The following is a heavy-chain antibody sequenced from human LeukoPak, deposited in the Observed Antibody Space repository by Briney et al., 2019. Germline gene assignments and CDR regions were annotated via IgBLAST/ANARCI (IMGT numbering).Heavy chain of an antibody. CDR2: IYSSGST. D-gene: IGHD1-26*01. J-gene: IGHJ4*02. CDR3: AREPNYSGSYLPDY. CDR1: GGSISDYY. Sequence: PSETLSLTCTVSGGSISDYYWTWIRQPAGKGLEGIGRIYSSGSTNYNPSLKSRVTMSVDTSKNQFSLKLTPVTAADTAVYYCAREPNYSGSYLPDYWGQGTLVTVSS. V-gene: IGHV4-4*07.